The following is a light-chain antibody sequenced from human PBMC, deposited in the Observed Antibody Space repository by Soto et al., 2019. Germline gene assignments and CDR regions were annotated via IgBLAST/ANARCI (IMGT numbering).Light chain of an antibody. V-gene: IGKV1-39*01. Sequence: DIQMTQSPSSLSASVGDRVTITCRASQTTSNYLNWYQQQPGKAPKLLIYAASSLQSGVPSRFSGSGSGTDFTLPISSLQPEDFATYYCHQCYSSPLTFGGGTKVEIK. CDR1: QTTSNY. CDR2: AAS. CDR3: HQCYSSPLT. J-gene: IGKJ4*01.